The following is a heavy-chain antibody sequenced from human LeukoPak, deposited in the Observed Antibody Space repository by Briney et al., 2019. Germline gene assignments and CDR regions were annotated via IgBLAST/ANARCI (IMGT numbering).Heavy chain of an antibody. CDR3: AKGPRIAAAPDY. J-gene: IGHJ4*02. Sequence: GGSLRLSCAASGFAFSSYGMHWVRQAPGKGLEWVAVISYDGSNKYYADSVKGRFTISRDNSKNTLYLQMNSLRAEDTAVYYCAKGPRIAAAPDYWGQGTLVTVSS. CDR2: ISYDGSNK. V-gene: IGHV3-30*18. D-gene: IGHD6-13*01. CDR1: GFAFSSYG.